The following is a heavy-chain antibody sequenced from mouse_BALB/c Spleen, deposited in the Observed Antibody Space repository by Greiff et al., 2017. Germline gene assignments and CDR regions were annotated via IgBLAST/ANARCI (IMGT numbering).Heavy chain of an antibody. CDR3: ARDSSGRYYFDY. V-gene: IGHV2-9*02. CDR2: IWAGGST. J-gene: IGHJ2*01. D-gene: IGHD3-1*01. Sequence: QVQLQQSGPGLVAPSQSLSITCTVSGFSLTSYGVHWVRQPPGKGLEWLGVIWAGGSTNYNSALMSRLSISKDNSKSQVFLKMNMLQTDDKAMYYCARDSSGRYYFDYWGQGTTLTVSA. CDR1: GFSLTSYG.